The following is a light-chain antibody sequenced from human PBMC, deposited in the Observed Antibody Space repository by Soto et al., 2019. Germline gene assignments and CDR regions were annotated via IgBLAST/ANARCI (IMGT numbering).Light chain of an antibody. CDR1: SSDVGGYDY. Sequence: QSALTQPASVSRSPGHSITISSTGTSSDVGGYDYVSWYQQHPGKAPKLMIYEVSNRPSGVSNRFYGSKFGNTASLTISGLQAEDEADYYCSSYTSSTIYVFGTGTKVTVL. V-gene: IGLV2-14*01. CDR2: EVS. J-gene: IGLJ1*01. CDR3: SSYTSSTIYV.